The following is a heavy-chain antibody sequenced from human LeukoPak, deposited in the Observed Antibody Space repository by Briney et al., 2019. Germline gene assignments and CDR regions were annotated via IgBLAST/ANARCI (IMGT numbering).Heavy chain of an antibody. CDR3: ARGGYYDSSGYYSDFDY. V-gene: IGHV4-59*01. CDR2: IYYSGST. D-gene: IGHD3-22*01. Sequence: SETLSLTCTVSGGSISSYYWSWIRQPTGKGLEWIGYIYYSGSTNYNPSLKSRVTISVDTSENQFSLKLSSVTAADTAVYYCARGGYYDSSGYYSDFDYWGQGTLVTVSS. J-gene: IGHJ4*02. CDR1: GGSISSYY.